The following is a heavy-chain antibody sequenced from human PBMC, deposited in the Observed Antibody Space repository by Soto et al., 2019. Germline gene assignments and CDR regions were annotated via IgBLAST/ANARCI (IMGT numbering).Heavy chain of an antibody. D-gene: IGHD3-22*01. CDR3: ERVDDNSGYYLY. CDR1: GGSFSGYY. V-gene: IGHV4-34*01. J-gene: IGHJ4*02. CDR2: INHSGST. Sequence: SATLSLTCAVYGGSFSGYYWSWIRQPPGKGLEWIGEINHSGSTNYNPSLKSRVTISVDTSKNQFSLKLSSVTAADTAVYYCERVDDNSGYYLYWGQGTLVTLSS.